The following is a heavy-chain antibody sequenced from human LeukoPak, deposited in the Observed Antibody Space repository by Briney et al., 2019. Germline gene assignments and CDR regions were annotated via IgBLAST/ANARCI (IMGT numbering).Heavy chain of an antibody. D-gene: IGHD3-3*01. V-gene: IGHV3-7*01. J-gene: IGHJ4*02. Sequence: GGSLRLSCAASGFTFSSYWMSWVRQAPGKGLEWVANIKQDGSEKYYVDSVKGRFTISRDNAKNSLYLQMNSLRAEDTAVYYCARVGGRLTYYDFWSGYYFDYWGQGTLVTVSS. CDR2: IKQDGSEK. CDR3: ARVGGRLTYYDFWSGYYFDY. CDR1: GFTFSSYW.